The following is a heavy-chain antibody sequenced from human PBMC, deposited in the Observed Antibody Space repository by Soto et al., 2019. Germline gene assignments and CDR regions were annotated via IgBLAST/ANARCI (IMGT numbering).Heavy chain of an antibody. CDR3: ARGTMIVVVPLDF. J-gene: IGHJ4*02. Sequence: GGSLRLSCAASGFTFSSYEMNWVRQAPGKGLEWVSYISSSGSTIYYADSVKGRFTISRDNAKNSLYLQMNSLRAEDTAVYYCARGTMIVVVPLDFWGQGTLVTVSS. D-gene: IGHD3-22*01. CDR1: GFTFSSYE. V-gene: IGHV3-48*03. CDR2: ISSSGSTI.